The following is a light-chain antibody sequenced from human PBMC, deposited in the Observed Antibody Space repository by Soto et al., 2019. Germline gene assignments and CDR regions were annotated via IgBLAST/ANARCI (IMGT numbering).Light chain of an antibody. J-gene: IGKJ2*01. Sequence: DIEMTQAPSTLSASVGDRVSITCPASQSSSSWLACFQQESGKVPKLLIYDASNLESGVPSRFRGSGSGTEFGLTISSLQPDHFEMYYCQQYKTYYNFGHGNKLQSK. CDR3: QQYKTYYN. CDR2: DAS. V-gene: IGKV1-5*01. CDR1: QSSSSW.